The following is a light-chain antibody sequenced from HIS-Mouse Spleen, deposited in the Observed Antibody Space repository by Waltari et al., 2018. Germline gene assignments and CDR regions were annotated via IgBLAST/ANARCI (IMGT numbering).Light chain of an antibody. CDR3: QAWDSSTDVV. CDR2: QDS. V-gene: IGLV3-1*01. J-gene: IGLJ2*01. CDR1: KLGDKY. Sequence: SYELTQPPSVSVSPGQTANITCPGDKLGDKYACWYQQKPGQSPVLVIYQDSKRPSGIPERFSGSNSGNTATLTISGTQAMDEADYYCQAWDSSTDVVFGGGTKLTVL.